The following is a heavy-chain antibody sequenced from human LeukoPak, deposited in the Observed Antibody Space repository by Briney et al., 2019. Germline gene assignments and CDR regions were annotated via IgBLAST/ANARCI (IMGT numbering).Heavy chain of an antibody. CDR2: ISSSSSYI. CDR1: GFTFSSYS. D-gene: IGHD6-19*01. V-gene: IGHV3-21*01. CDR3: ARDRIAVAGYSDY. Sequence: GGSLRLSCAASGFTFSSYSMNWVRQAPGKGLEWVSSISSSSSYIYYADSVKGRFTISRDNAKNSLYLQMNGLRAEDTAVYYCARDRIAVAGYSDYWGQGTLVTVSS. J-gene: IGHJ4*02.